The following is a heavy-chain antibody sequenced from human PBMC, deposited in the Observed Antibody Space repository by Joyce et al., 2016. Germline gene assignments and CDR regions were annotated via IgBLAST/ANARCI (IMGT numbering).Heavy chain of an antibody. D-gene: IGHD6-6*01. CDR2: IYGGNT. Sequence: QVQLQESGPGLVKPSETLSLTCTVSGGSISTFYWSWIRQPPGKGLEWIGYIYGGNTKYNPSLRSRVTISGGTSKNQFSLQLSSVTAADTAVYYCARLYGSSAIYYNYGMDVWGQGTTVTVSS. J-gene: IGHJ6*02. CDR1: GGSISTFY. CDR3: ARLYGSSAIYYNYGMDV. V-gene: IGHV4-59*08.